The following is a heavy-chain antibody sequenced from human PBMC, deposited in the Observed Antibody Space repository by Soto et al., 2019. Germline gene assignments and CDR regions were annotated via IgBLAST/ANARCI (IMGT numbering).Heavy chain of an antibody. Sequence: QVQLVESGGGVVQPGRSLRLSCAASGFTFSSYAMHWVRQAPGKGLEWVAVISYDGSNKYYADSVKGRFTISRDNSKNTLYLQMNSLRAEDTAVYYCARADRGWLSFDYWGQGTLVTVSS. CDR2: ISYDGSNK. D-gene: IGHD5-12*01. J-gene: IGHJ4*02. V-gene: IGHV3-30-3*01. CDR3: ARADRGWLSFDY. CDR1: GFTFSSYA.